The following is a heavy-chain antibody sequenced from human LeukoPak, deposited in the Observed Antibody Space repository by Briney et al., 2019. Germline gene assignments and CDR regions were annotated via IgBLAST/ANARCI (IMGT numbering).Heavy chain of an antibody. CDR1: VYSLSSGYY. CDR2: IYHSGST. J-gene: IGHJ5*02. D-gene: IGHD5-18*01. V-gene: IGHV4-38-2*01. Sequence: SETLSLTCAVSVYSLSSGYYWGWIRQPPGKGLEWIGTIYHSGSTYYNPSLKSRVTISLDTSKNKFSLKLSSVTAADTAVYYCARLNRAIIRWFGPWGQGTLVTVSS. CDR3: ARLNRAIIRWFGP.